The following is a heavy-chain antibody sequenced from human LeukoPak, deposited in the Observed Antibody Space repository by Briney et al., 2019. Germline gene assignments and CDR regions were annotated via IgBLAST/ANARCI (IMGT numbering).Heavy chain of an antibody. V-gene: IGHV3-21*04. J-gene: IGHJ4*02. CDR2: ISSSSSYI. D-gene: IGHD6-19*01. Sequence: GGSLRLSCAASGFTFSSYSMNWVRQAPGKGLEWVSSISSSSSYIYYADSVKGRFTISRDNAKNSLYLQMNSLRAEDTAVYYCARSRTPQWLVPGHYYFDYWGQGTLVTVSS. CDR1: GFTFSSYS. CDR3: ARSRTPQWLVPGHYYFDY.